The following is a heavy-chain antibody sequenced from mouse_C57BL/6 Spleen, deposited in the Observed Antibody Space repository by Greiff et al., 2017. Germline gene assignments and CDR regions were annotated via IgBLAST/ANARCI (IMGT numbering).Heavy chain of an antibody. CDR2: IWSDGST. CDR1: GFSLTSYG. J-gene: IGHJ3*01. CDR3: ARHDGYAGAGFAY. V-gene: IGHV2-6-1*01. D-gene: IGHD2-3*01. Sequence: QVQLKESGPGLVAPSQSLSITCTVSGFSLTSYGVHWVRQPPGKGLEWLVVIWSDGSTTYNSALKSRLSISKDNSKSHVFLKMNSLQTDDTAVYYTARHDGYAGAGFAYWGQGTLVTVSA.